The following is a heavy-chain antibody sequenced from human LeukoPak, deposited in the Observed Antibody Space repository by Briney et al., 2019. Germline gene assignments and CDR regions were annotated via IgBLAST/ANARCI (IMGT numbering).Heavy chain of an antibody. J-gene: IGHJ3*02. Sequence: ASVKVSCKASGYTFTCYGISWVRQAPGQGLEWMGWISAYNGNTNYAQKLQGRVTMTTDTSTSTAYMELRSLRSDDTAVYYCARDNYYDSSGYYYTLDAFDIWGQGTMVTVSS. D-gene: IGHD3-22*01. CDR3: ARDNYYDSSGYYYTLDAFDI. CDR1: GYTFTCYG. V-gene: IGHV1-18*01. CDR2: ISAYNGNT.